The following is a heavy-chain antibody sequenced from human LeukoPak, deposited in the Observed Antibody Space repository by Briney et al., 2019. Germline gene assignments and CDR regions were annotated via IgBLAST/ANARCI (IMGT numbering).Heavy chain of an antibody. V-gene: IGHV3-30*18. Sequence: GGSLRLSCAASGFTFSSYGMHWVRQAPGKGLGWVAVISYDGSNKYYADSVKGRFTISRDNSKNTLYLQMNSLRAEDTAVYYCAKGGKVPAAISASWYSFSSSEFDYWGQGTLVTVSS. J-gene: IGHJ4*02. CDR3: AKGGKVPAAISASWYSFSSSEFDY. CDR2: ISYDGSNK. CDR1: GFTFSSYG. D-gene: IGHD2-2*01.